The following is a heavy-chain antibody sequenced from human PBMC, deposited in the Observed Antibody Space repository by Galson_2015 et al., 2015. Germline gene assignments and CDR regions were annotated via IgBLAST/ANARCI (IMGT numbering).Heavy chain of an antibody. J-gene: IGHJ3*02. CDR1: GFSLSTSGVG. Sequence: PALVKPTQTLTLTCTFSGFSLSTSGVGVGWIRQPPGKALEWLALIYWNDDKRYSPSLKSRLTITKDTSKNQVVLTMTNMDPVDTATYYCALPPLQNSKALDAFDIWGQGTMVTVSS. CDR2: IYWNDDK. CDR3: ALPPLQNSKALDAFDI. V-gene: IGHV2-5*01. D-gene: IGHD1-1*01.